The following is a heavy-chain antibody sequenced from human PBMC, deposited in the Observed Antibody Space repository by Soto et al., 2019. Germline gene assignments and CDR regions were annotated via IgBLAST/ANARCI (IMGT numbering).Heavy chain of an antibody. Sequence: SETLPLTCAVSGDSISSDGYYWSWIRQHPGKRLEWIGHIYHSGTTYYNPALKSRVSISIDTSKNQFSLNVTSVTSADTAVYYCARVTTEFDYWGPGTLVTVSS. CDR1: GDSISSDGYY. V-gene: IGHV4-31*11. CDR3: ARVTTEFDY. J-gene: IGHJ4*02. CDR2: IYHSGTT. D-gene: IGHD3-22*01.